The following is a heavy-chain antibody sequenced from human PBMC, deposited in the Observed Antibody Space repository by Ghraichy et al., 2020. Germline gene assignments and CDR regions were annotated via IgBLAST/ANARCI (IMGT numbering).Heavy chain of an antibody. J-gene: IGHJ3*02. Sequence: LSLTCAASGFTFSNAWMSWVRQAPGKGLEWVGRIKSKTDGGTTDYAAPVKGRFTISRDDSKNTLYLQMNSLKTEDTAVYYCTKYDPNYYDSSGSAFDIWGQGTMVTVSS. CDR1: GFTFSNAW. CDR2: IKSKTDGGTT. V-gene: IGHV3-15*01. D-gene: IGHD3-22*01. CDR3: TKYDPNYYDSSGSAFDI.